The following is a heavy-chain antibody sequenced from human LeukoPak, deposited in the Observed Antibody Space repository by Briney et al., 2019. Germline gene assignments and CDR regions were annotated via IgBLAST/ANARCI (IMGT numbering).Heavy chain of an antibody. CDR1: GGSISSYF. D-gene: IGHD1-26*01. CDR3: ARELIVGATMAFDM. J-gene: IGHJ3*02. CDR2: ISNSGST. V-gene: IGHV4-59*01. Sequence: PSETLSLTYTVSGGSISSYFWTWIRQPPGKGLEWIGYISNSGSTNYNPSLKSRVTILMDTSKKQFSLKLSSVTAADTAVYYCARELIVGATMAFDMWGQGTRVTVSS.